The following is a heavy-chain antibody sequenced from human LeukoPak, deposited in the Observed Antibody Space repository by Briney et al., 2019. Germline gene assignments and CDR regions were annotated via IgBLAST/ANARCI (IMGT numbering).Heavy chain of an antibody. J-gene: IGHJ4*02. CDR1: GYTFTSYD. CDR2: ISAYNGNT. CDR3: ARVAYGDYSDY. V-gene: IGHV1-18*01. Sequence: GASVKVSCKASGYTFTSYDINWVRQATGQGLEWMGWISAYNGNTNYAQKLQGRVTMTTDTSTSTAYMELRSLRSDDTAVYYCARVAYGDYSDYWGQGTLVTVSS. D-gene: IGHD4-17*01.